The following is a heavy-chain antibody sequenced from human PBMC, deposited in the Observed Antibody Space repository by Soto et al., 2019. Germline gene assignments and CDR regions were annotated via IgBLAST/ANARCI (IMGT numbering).Heavy chain of an antibody. CDR3: ARGKSLYYYGSYGYYYYGMDV. V-gene: IGHV1-18*01. CDR1: GYTFTSYG. J-gene: IGHJ6*02. D-gene: IGHD3-10*01. Sequence: ASVKVSCKASGYTFTSYGISWVRQAPGQGLEWMGWISAYNGNTNYAQKLQGRVTMTADESTSIAYMELRSLRSEDTAVYYCARGKSLYYYGSYGYYYYGMDVWGQGTTVTVSS. CDR2: ISAYNGNT.